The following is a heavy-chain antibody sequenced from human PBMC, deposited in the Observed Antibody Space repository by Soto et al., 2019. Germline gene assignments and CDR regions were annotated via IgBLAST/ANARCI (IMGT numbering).Heavy chain of an antibody. CDR2: IYWDDDK. V-gene: IGHV2-5*02. CDR1: GFSLSTSGVG. Sequence: QITLKESGPTLVKPTQTLTLTCTFSGFSLSTSGVGVGWIRQPPGKALEWLALIYWDDDKRYSPSLKSRLTTTKDTTKHQVVLTMPNMYPVDTATYYCAHTPESLSFDPWGQGTLVTVSS. CDR3: AHTPESLSFDP. J-gene: IGHJ5*02.